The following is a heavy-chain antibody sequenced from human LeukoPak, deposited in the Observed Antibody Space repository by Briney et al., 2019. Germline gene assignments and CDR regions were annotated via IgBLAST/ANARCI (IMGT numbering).Heavy chain of an antibody. Sequence: GGSLRLSFAASGFTFSNYVMSWVRQAPGKGLEWVSAITGSGGNTYYADSVKGRFTISRHNSKHTVFLQMNSLRAEDTAVYYCAKWGDYDVLTGYYVSDYWGQRTLVTVSS. CDR3: AKWGDYDVLTGYYVSDY. CDR1: GFTFSNYV. CDR2: ITGSGGNT. D-gene: IGHD3-9*01. J-gene: IGHJ4*01. V-gene: IGHV3-23*01.